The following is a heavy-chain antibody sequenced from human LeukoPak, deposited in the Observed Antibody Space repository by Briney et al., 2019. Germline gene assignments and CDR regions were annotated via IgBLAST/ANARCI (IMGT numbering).Heavy chain of an antibody. V-gene: IGHV1-24*01. J-gene: IGHJ6*04. Sequence: ASVKVSCKVSGYTLTELSMHWVRQAPGKGLEWMGGFDPEDGETIYAQKFQGRVTMTEDTSTDTAYMELSSLRSEDTAVYYCATDLPVAGTNYYYGMDVWGKGTTATVSS. CDR2: FDPEDGET. CDR1: GYTLTELS. CDR3: ATDLPVAGTNYYYGMDV. D-gene: IGHD6-19*01.